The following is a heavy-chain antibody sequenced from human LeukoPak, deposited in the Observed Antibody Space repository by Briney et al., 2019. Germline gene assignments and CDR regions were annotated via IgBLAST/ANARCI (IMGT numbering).Heavy chain of an antibody. D-gene: IGHD6-19*01. CDR1: GGSMNGYF. Sequence: SETLSLTCNVSGGSMNGYFWSWIRQPPGKGLEWIGYIYYSGSTNYNPSLKSRVTISVDTSKNQFSLKLSSVTAADTAVYYCARRDSSGVVPRWDYWGQGTLVTVSS. CDR2: IYYSGST. V-gene: IGHV4-59*08. J-gene: IGHJ4*02. CDR3: ARRDSSGVVPRWDY.